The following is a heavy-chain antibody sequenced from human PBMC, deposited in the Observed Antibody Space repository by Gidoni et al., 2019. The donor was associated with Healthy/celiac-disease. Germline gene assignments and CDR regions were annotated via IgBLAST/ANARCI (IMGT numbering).Heavy chain of an antibody. CDR2: IYPGASDT. CDR3: ARQGATTLRGADWFDP. CDR1: GYSLTSYW. V-gene: IGHV5-51*01. J-gene: IGHJ5*02. D-gene: IGHD3-10*01. Sequence: EVQLAQSGAEGTKPAESLQLSCKGSGYSLTSYWLGWVRQMPGKGLEWMGIIYPGASDTRYSPSFQCQVTISADKSISTADLQWSSLKASDTAMSYCARQGATTLRGADWFDPWGQGTLVTVSS.